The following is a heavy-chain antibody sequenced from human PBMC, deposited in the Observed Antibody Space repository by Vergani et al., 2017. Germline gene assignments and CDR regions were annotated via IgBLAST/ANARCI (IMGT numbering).Heavy chain of an antibody. CDR1: GGSISSYY. V-gene: IGHV4-59*01. CDR2: IYYSGST. J-gene: IGHJ3*02. D-gene: IGHD2-21*02. Sequence: QVQLQESGPGLVKPSETLSLTCTVSGGSISSYYWSWIPPPPGKGLEWIGYIYYSGSTNYNPPLKRRVTISVDTSKNQFSLKLSSVTAADTAVYYCARNPYCGGDCYSDAFDIWGQGTMVTVSS. CDR3: ARNPYCGGDCYSDAFDI.